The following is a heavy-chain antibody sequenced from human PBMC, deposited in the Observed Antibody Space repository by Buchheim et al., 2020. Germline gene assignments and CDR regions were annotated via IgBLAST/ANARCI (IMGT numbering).Heavy chain of an antibody. CDR3: ARDLSVRGVDYGMDV. J-gene: IGHJ6*02. D-gene: IGHD3-10*01. Sequence: QVQLVQSGAEVKKPGASVKVSCKASGYTFTSYYMHWVRQTPGQGLEWMGIINPSGGSTSYAQKFQGRVTMTRDTSTSTGDMELGSLRSEDAAVYYCARDLSVRGVDYGMDVWGQGTT. CDR2: INPSGGST. CDR1: GYTFTSYY. V-gene: IGHV1-46*01.